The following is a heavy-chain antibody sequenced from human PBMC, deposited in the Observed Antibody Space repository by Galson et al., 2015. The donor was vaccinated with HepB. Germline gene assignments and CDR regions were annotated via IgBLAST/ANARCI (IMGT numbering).Heavy chain of an antibody. J-gene: IGHJ4*02. D-gene: IGHD3-10*01. V-gene: IGHV1-3*01. Sequence: HWVRQAPGQSLEWMGRINGGNGDTSYSQKFQGRVTITSDTSASTAYMELNSLRSEDTAVYYCARDLVRFGGYFDYWGQGTLSPSPQ. CDR2: INGGNGDT. CDR3: ARDLVRFGGYFDY.